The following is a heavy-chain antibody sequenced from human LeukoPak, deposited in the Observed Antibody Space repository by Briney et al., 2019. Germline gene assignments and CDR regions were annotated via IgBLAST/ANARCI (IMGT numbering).Heavy chain of an antibody. J-gene: IGHJ4*02. D-gene: IGHD3-10*01. CDR2: IYYSGST. CDR3: ARDFGSGSYYNPIYYFDY. V-gene: IGHV4-30-4*01. CDR1: GGSISSGDYY. Sequence: PSQTLSLTCTVSGGSISSGDYYWSWIRQPPGKGLEWIGYIYYSGSTYYNPSLKSRVTISVDTSKNQFSLKLSSVTAADTAVYYCARDFGSGSYYNPIYYFDYWGQGTLVTVSS.